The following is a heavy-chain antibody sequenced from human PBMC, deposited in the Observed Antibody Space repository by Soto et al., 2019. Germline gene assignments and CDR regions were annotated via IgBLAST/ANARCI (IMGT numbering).Heavy chain of an antibody. CDR3: ARGGRITMVRGVITTYYYYGMDV. CDR1: GFTFSSYA. J-gene: IGHJ6*02. D-gene: IGHD3-10*01. Sequence: GGSLRLSCAASGFTFSSYAMHWVRQAPGKGLEWVAVISYDGSNKYYADSVKGRFTISRDNSKNTLYLQMNSLRAEDTAVYYCARGGRITMVRGVITTYYYYGMDVWGQGTTVTVSS. V-gene: IGHV3-30-3*01. CDR2: ISYDGSNK.